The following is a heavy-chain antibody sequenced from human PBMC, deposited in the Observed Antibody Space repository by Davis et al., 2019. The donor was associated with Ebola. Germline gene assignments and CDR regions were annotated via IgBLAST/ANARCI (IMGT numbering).Heavy chain of an antibody. CDR2: ISAYNGNT. CDR3: ARKRGASSPSGYYMDV. CDR1: GYTFTSYG. V-gene: IGHV1-18*01. J-gene: IGHJ6*03. D-gene: IGHD6-13*01. Sequence: ASVKVSCKASGYTFTSYGISWVRQAPGQGLEWMGWISAYNGNTNYAQKFQGRVTITADESTSTAYMELSSLRSEDTAVYYCARKRGASSPSGYYMDVWGKGTTVTVSS.